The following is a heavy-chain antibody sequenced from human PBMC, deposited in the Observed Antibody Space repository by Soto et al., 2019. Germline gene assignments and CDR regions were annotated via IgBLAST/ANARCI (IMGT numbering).Heavy chain of an antibody. Sequence: WGSLRLSCAASGFTFSSYAMHWVRQAPGKGLEWVAVISYDGSNKYYADSVKGRFTISRGNSKNTLYLQMNSLRAEDTAVYYCARARRIEVAPIDYWGQGTLVTVSS. J-gene: IGHJ4*02. CDR3: ARARRIEVAPIDY. CDR1: GFTFSSYA. V-gene: IGHV3-30-3*01. D-gene: IGHD6-19*01. CDR2: ISYDGSNK.